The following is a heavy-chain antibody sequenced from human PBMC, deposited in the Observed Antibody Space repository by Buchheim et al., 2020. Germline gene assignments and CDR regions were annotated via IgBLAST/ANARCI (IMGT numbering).Heavy chain of an antibody. CDR2: ISYDGSDK. CDR3: VSSSQESN. D-gene: IGHD6-13*01. Sequence: QVQLVESGGGVVQPGRSLRLSCAASGFTFSSYALHWVRQAPGKGLEWVAVISYDGSDKYYADSVKGRFTISRDNSKNTLYLQMNSLGAEDTAVYFCVSSSQESNWGQGTL. CDR1: GFTFSSYA. V-gene: IGHV3-30*04. J-gene: IGHJ4*02.